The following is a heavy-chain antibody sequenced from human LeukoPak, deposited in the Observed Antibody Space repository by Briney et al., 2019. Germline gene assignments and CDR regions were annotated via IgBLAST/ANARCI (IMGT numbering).Heavy chain of an antibody. D-gene: IGHD3-3*01. CDR3: ARGVSSYYDFWSGYYSSLSNYYYYGMDV. J-gene: IGHJ6*02. V-gene: IGHV1-8*01. Sequence: ASVKVSCKASGYTFTSYDINWVRQATGQGLEWMGWMNPNSGNTGYAQKSQGRVTMTRNTSISTAYMELSSLRSEDTAVYYCARGVSSYYDFWSGYYSSLSNYYYYGMDVWGQGTTVTVSS. CDR2: MNPNSGNT. CDR1: GYTFTSYD.